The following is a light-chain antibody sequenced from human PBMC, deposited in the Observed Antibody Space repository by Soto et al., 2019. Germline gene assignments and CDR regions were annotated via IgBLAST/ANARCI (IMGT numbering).Light chain of an antibody. CDR1: SSDVGTYDF. J-gene: IGLJ1*01. V-gene: IGLV2-11*01. CDR2: DVS. CDR3: CLYAVTFYV. Sequence: QSVLTQPRSVSGSPGQSVTISCTGTSSDVGTYDFVSWYQQHPGKAPRLMILDVSERPSGVPDRFSGSKSGNTASLTISGLQAEDEDDYYCCLYAVTFYVSGTGTKVTVL.